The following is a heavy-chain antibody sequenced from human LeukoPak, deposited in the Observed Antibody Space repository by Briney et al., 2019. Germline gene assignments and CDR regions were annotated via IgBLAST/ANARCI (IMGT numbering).Heavy chain of an antibody. CDR3: ARTDTTTVSYYLDY. V-gene: IGHV4-34*01. CDR2: INHSGSI. D-gene: IGHD4-17*01. J-gene: IGHJ4*02. CDR1: GGSFSGYY. Sequence: SETLSLTCTVYGGSFSGYYWSWIRQPPGRGLEWIGEINHSGSINYNPSLKSRVTISVDTSKNQFSLKLSSVTAADTAVYYCARTDTTTVSYYLDYWGQGTLVTVSS.